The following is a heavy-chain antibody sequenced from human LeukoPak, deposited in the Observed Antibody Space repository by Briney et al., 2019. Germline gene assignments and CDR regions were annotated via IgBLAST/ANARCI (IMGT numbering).Heavy chain of an antibody. CDR1: RFTVITNY. CDR2: IYSGGYT. J-gene: IGHJ4*02. Sequence: GGSLRLSCAASRFTVITNYMCWVRQTPGKGLEWVLVIYSGGYTDYADSVKGRFTISRDNSKNRLYLQMNSLRAEDTAVYYCARATNWNYDCWGQGTLVTVSS. V-gene: IGHV3-66*01. D-gene: IGHD1-7*01. CDR3: ARATNWNYDC.